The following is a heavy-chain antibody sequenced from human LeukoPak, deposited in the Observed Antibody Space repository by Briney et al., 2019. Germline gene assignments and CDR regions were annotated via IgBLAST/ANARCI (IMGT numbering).Heavy chain of an antibody. CDR2: IYYSGST. J-gene: IGHJ6*03. CDR1: GGSISSSSYY. V-gene: IGHV4-39*01. D-gene: IGHD4-23*01. Sequence: SETLSLTCTVSGGSISSSSYYWGWIRQPPGKGLEWIGSIYYSGSTYYNPSLKSRVTISVDTSKNQFSLKLSSVTAADTAVYYCARLSDGGNSYYYYYYYMGVWGKGTTVTVSS. CDR3: ARLSDGGNSYYYYYYYMGV.